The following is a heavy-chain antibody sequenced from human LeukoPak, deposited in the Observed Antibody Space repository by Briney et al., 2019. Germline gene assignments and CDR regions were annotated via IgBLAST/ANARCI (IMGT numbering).Heavy chain of an antibody. CDR3: ARDPYNGNYGDSYYYHMDV. CDR2: ISSTGNYI. Sequence: GGSLRLSCAASGLIFSSYSMNWVRQAPGKGLEWVSSISSTGNYIYYADSMKGRFTISRDNAKNSLYLQMNSLRAEDTAIYYCARDPYNGNYGDSYYYHMDVWGKGTTVTISS. J-gene: IGHJ6*03. CDR1: GLIFSSYS. V-gene: IGHV3-21*01. D-gene: IGHD1-26*01.